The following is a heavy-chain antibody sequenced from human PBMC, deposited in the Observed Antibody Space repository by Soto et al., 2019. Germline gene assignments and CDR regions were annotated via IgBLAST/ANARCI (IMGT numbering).Heavy chain of an antibody. CDR2: ISAHNGNT. D-gene: IGHD1-1*01. J-gene: IGHJ4*02. CDR3: ARGRYGDY. Sequence: QVHLVQSGAEVKKPGASVKVSCQGSGYAFTTYGITWVRQAPGQGLEWMGWISAHNGNTNYAQKLQCRVTVTRDTSTSTASIELRGLRYDNTFVYQCARGRYGDYWGQGALVTVSS. CDR1: GYAFTTYG. V-gene: IGHV1-18*01.